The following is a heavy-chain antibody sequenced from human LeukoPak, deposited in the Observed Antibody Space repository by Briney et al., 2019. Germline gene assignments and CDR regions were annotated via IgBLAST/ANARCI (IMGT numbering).Heavy chain of an antibody. D-gene: IGHD2-2*01. CDR1: GFTFSSYG. CDR2: IWYDGSNK. J-gene: IGHJ6*04. CDR3: ARDVVVVPAAHYGMDV. V-gene: IGHV3-33*01. Sequence: PGRSLRLSCAASGFTFSSYGMHWVRQAPGKGLEWAAVIWYDGSNKYYADSVKGRFTISRDNSKNTLYLQMNSLRAEDTAVYYCARDVVVVPAAHYGMDVWGKGTTVTVSS.